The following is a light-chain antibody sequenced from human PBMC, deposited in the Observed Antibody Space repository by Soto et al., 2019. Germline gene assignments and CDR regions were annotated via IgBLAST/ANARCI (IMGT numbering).Light chain of an antibody. CDR2: GAS. CDR3: QQYNGSPYT. Sequence: EIVLTQSPGTLSLSPGEGATLSCRASQSVGSIYLAWYQQKPGQAPRLLIYGASRRATGIPVRFSGSGSGTDFTLTISRLEPEDFAVYYCQQYNGSPYTFGRGTKVEI. CDR1: QSVGSIY. J-gene: IGKJ2*01. V-gene: IGKV3-20*01.